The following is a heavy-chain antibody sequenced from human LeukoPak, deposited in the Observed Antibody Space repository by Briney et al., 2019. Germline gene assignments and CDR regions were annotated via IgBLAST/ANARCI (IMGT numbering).Heavy chain of an antibody. CDR3: ARTPVAGGFLDY. V-gene: IGHV5-10-1*01. CDR2: IYPSDSYT. D-gene: IGHD6-19*01. CDR1: GYTFTSYW. Sequence: PGESLKISCKGSGYTFTSYWISWVRQMPGKGLEWMGRIYPSDSYTNYSPSFQGHVTISADKSISTAYLQWSSLKASDTAIYYCARTPVAGGFLDYWGQGTLVTVSS. J-gene: IGHJ4*02.